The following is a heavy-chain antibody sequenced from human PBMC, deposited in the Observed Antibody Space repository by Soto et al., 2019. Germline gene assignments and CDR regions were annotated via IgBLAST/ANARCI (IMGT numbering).Heavy chain of an antibody. D-gene: IGHD3-16*02. J-gene: IGHJ4*02. V-gene: IGHV4-30-4*01. CDR3: AARIYDYVWGSYRSAPDY. Sequence: QVQLQESGPGLVKPSQTLSLTCTVSGGSISSGDYYWSWIRQPPGKGLEWIGYIYYSGSTYYNPSRKSRVNISVDTSKNQFSLKLSSGTAAGTAVYYRAARIYDYVWGSYRSAPDYWGQGTLVTVSS. CDR1: GGSISSGDYY. CDR2: IYYSGST.